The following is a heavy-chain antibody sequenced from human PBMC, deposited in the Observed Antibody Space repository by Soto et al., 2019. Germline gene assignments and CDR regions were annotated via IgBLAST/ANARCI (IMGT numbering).Heavy chain of an antibody. V-gene: IGHV5-51*01. J-gene: IGHJ4*02. CDR2: IYPGDSET. CDR1: GYNFTTFW. Sequence: PGESLKISCKGSGYNFTTFWIGWVRQMPGKGLEWMGIIYPGDSETKYSPDFEGQVTISADRSTNTAYLRWRSLRASDTAMYYCARLGFPGAIYFDSWGLGTLVTVSS. CDR3: ARLGFPGAIYFDS.